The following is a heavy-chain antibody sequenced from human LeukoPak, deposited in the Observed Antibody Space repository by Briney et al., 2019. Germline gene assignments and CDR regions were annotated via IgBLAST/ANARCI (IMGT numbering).Heavy chain of an antibody. V-gene: IGHV1-2*02. CDR1: GYTFTSYR. J-gene: IGHJ4*02. D-gene: IGHD6-13*01. CDR3: ARGQQLASN. CDR2: INPNSGGT. Sequence: VASVTVSCKASGYTFTSYRISWVRQAPGQGLAWMGWINPNSGGTNYARKFQGRVTMTREMSISTAYMELSRLRSDDTAVYYCARGQQLASNWGQGTLVTVSS.